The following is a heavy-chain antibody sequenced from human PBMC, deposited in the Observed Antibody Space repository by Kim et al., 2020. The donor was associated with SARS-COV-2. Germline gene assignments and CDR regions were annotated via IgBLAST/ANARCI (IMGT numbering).Heavy chain of an antibody. CDR3: ARGPLLWFGELFDY. D-gene: IGHD3-10*01. CDR2: ISYDGSNK. CDR1: GFTFSSYA. J-gene: IGHJ4*02. Sequence: GGSPRLSCAASGFTFSSYAMHWVRQAPGKGLEWVAVISYDGSNKYYADSVKGRFTISRDNSKNTLYLQMNSLRAEDTAVYYCARGPLLWFGELFDYWGQGTLVTVSS. V-gene: IGHV3-30*04.